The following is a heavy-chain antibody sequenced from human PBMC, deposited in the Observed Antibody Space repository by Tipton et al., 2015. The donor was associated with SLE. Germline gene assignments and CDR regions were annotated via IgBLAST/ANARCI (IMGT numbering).Heavy chain of an antibody. D-gene: IGHD6-6*01. J-gene: IGHJ4*02. V-gene: IGHV3-23*01. CDR2: ISGSGGST. Sequence: SLRLSCAASGFTFSNYAMSWVRQAPGKRLEWVSAISGSGGSTYYADSVKGRFTISRDNSKNTLYLQMNSLRAEDTAVYYCAKDQEAARSLYYFDYWGQGTLVTVSS. CDR1: GFTFSNYA. CDR3: AKDQEAARSLYYFDY.